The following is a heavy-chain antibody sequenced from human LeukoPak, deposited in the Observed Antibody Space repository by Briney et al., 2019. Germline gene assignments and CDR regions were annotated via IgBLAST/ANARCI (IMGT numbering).Heavy chain of an antibody. Sequence: SETLSLTCTVSGGSIFSYYWNWIRQPPGKGLEWIGYIYSNGITNYSPSLRSRGTISIAASKNQFSLRLRSVTAADTAIYYCARRAYYDSSGYYPTSGYFDLWGRGTLVTVSS. D-gene: IGHD3-22*01. CDR1: GGSIFSYY. CDR3: ARRAYYDSSGYYPTSGYFDL. J-gene: IGHJ2*01. CDR2: IYSNGIT. V-gene: IGHV4-4*08.